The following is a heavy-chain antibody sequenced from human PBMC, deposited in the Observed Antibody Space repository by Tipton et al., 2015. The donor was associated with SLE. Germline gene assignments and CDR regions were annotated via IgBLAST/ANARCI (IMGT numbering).Heavy chain of an antibody. CDR2: IIPIFGTA. V-gene: IGHV1-69*05. Sequence: QSGAEVKKPGASVKVSCKASGYTFTSYGISWVRQAPGQGLEWMGGIIPIFGTANYAQKFQGRVTITTDESTSTAYMELSSLRSEDTAVYYCAEGDGGYSYGPLDYWGQGTLVTVSS. J-gene: IGHJ4*02. CDR3: AEGDGGYSYGPLDY. D-gene: IGHD5-18*01. CDR1: GYTFTSYG.